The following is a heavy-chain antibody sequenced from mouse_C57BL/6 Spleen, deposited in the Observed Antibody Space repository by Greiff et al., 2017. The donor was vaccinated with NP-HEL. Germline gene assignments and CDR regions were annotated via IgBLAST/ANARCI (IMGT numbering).Heavy chain of an antibody. J-gene: IGHJ2*01. CDR1: GYSFTGYY. D-gene: IGHD4-1*01. CDR3: AEGTGPFDY. CDR2: INPSTGGT. Sequence: VQLQQSGPELVKPGASVKISCKASGYSFTGYYMNWVKQSPEKSLEWIGEINPSTGGTTYNQKFKAKATLTVDKSSSTAYMQLKSLTSEDSAVYYCAEGTGPFDYWGQGTTLTVSS. V-gene: IGHV1-42*01.